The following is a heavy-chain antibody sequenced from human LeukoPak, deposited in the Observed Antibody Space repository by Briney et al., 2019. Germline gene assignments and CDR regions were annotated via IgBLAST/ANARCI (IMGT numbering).Heavy chain of an antibody. Sequence: ASVKVSCKASGGTFSSYAISWVRQAPGQGLEWMGGIIPIFGTANYAQKFQGRVTITADESTSTAYMELSSLRSEDTAVYYCARVPLLRYFDWLGFWFDPWGQGTLVTVSS. V-gene: IGHV1-69*13. CDR3: ARVPLLRYFDWLGFWFDP. J-gene: IGHJ5*02. CDR2: IIPIFGTA. CDR1: GGTFSSYA. D-gene: IGHD3-9*01.